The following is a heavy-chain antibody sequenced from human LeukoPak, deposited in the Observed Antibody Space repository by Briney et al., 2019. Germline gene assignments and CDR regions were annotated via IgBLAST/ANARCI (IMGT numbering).Heavy chain of an antibody. CDR2: INHSGST. Sequence: SETLSLTXAVYGGSFSGSYWSWIRQPPGKGLEWIGEINHSGSTNYNPSLKSRVTISVDTSKNQFSLKLSSVTAADTAVYYCARRGYCSSTSCYVDFDYWGQGTLVTVSS. CDR1: GGSFSGSY. J-gene: IGHJ4*02. CDR3: ARRGYCSSTSCYVDFDY. D-gene: IGHD2-2*01. V-gene: IGHV4-34*01.